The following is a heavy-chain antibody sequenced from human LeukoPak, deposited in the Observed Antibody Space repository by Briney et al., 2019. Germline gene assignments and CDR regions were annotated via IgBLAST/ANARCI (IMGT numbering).Heavy chain of an antibody. CDR1: GGSISSYY. V-gene: IGHV4-59*12. J-gene: IGHJ4*02. CDR2: IYYSGST. Sequence: SETLSLTCTVSGGSISSYYWSWIRQPPGKGLEWIGYIYYSGSTNYNPSLKSRVTISVDTSKNQFSLKLSSVTAADTAVYYCARDSGWYRFDYWGQGTLVTVSS. D-gene: IGHD6-19*01. CDR3: ARDSGWYRFDY.